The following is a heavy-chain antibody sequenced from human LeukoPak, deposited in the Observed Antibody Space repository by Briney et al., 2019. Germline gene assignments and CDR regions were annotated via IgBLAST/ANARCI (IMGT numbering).Heavy chain of an antibody. V-gene: IGHV3-30*02. J-gene: IGHJ4*02. CDR2: IRYDGTNK. Sequence: GGSLRLSCAASGFSFSNYGMHWVRQAPGKGLEWVAFIRYDGTNKFYADSVKGRFTISRDNAKNSLYLQMNSLRAEDTAVYYCARGPSRERWLHPEDYWGQGTLVTVSS. CDR1: GFSFSNYG. CDR3: ARGPSRERWLHPEDY. D-gene: IGHD5-24*01.